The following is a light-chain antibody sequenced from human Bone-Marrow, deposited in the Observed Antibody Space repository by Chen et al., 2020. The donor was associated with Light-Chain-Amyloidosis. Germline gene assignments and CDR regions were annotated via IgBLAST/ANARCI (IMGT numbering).Light chain of an antibody. Sequence: DIVMTQSPDSLAASLGERATINCKSIQSLLYSSNNKNYLAWYQQKPGHSPKLHYYWASTRESGVPDRFSGSGSGTDFTLTISSLQAEDVAVYYCQQYYSTPPTFGQGTKVEIK. CDR3: QQYYSTPPT. CDR1: QSLLYSSNNKNY. J-gene: IGKJ1*01. CDR2: WAS. V-gene: IGKV4-1*01.